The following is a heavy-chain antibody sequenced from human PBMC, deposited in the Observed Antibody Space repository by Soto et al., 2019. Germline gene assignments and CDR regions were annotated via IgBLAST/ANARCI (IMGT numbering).Heavy chain of an antibody. J-gene: IGHJ4*02. CDR3: ARSVEGHFDY. CDR1: GFRFSIYS. Sequence: EVQLVESGGGLVQPGGSLRLSCAASGFRFSIYSMNWVRQAPGKVLEWSAYITSDTNTIKYADSVKGRFTISRDNDKNSVYLQMNSLRDEDTAVYYCARSVEGHFDYWGQGTVVTVSA. CDR2: ITSDTNTI. V-gene: IGHV3-48*02. D-gene: IGHD6-19*01.